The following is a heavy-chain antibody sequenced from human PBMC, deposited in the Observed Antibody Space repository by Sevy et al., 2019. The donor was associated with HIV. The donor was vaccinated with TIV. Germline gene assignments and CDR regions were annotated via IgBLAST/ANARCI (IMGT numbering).Heavy chain of an antibody. CDR1: GFTFSSYG. V-gene: IGHV3-30*02. Sequence: GGSLRLSCAASGFTFSSYGMHWARQAPGKGLEWVAFIRYDGSNKYYADSVKGRFTISRDNSKNTLYLQMNSLRAEDTAVYYCAKDGTYYYDSSGYSTFDYWGQRTLVTDSS. J-gene: IGHJ4*02. CDR3: AKDGTYYYDSSGYSTFDY. D-gene: IGHD3-22*01. CDR2: IRYDGSNK.